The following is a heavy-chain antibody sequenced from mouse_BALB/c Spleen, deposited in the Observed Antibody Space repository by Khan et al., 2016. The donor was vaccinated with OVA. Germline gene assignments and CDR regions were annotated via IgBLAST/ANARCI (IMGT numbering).Heavy chain of an antibody. J-gene: IGHJ2*01. CDR3: ARDRIDY. Sequence: QVQLKQSGTELAKPGASVKMSCKASGYTFTTYWMHWVKQRPGQGLEWIGYINPTSGYTDYNEKFKDKATLSAAKSYSTAYMQLSSLTSEESAVYYCARDRIDYWGQGTTLTVSS. V-gene: IGHV1-7*01. CDR1: GYTFTTYW. CDR2: INPTSGYT.